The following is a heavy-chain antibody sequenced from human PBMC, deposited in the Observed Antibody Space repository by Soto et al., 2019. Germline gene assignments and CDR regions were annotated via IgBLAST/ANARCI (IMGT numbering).Heavy chain of an antibody. CDR1: GGSVSSGSYY. V-gene: IGHV4-61*01. J-gene: IGHJ4*02. CDR2: IYYSGST. CDR3: ARDQYDFWSGPGILDY. D-gene: IGHD3-3*01. Sequence: PSETLSLTCTVSGGSVSSGSYYWSWIRQPPGKGLEWIGYIYYSGSTNYNPSLKSRVTISVDTSKNQFPLKLSSVTAADTAVYYCARDQYDFWSGPGILDYWGQGTLVTVSS.